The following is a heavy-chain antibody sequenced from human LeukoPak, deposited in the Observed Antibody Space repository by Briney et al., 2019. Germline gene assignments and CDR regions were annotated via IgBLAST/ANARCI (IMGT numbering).Heavy chain of an antibody. CDR1: GFTFSSYA. Sequence: GGSLRLSCAASGFTFSSYAMSWVRQAPGKGLEWVSAISGSGGSTYYADSVKGRFTTSRDNSKNTLYLQMNSLRAEDTAVYYCAKGDYSNYVRSYFDYWGQGTLVTVSS. CDR2: ISGSGGST. V-gene: IGHV3-23*01. J-gene: IGHJ4*02. CDR3: AKGDYSNYVRSYFDY. D-gene: IGHD4-11*01.